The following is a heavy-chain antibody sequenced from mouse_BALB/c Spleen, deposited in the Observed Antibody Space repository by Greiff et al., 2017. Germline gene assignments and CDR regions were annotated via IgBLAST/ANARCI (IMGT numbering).Heavy chain of an antibody. CDR1: GYTFTDYA. V-gene: IGHV1S137*01. CDR2: ISTYYGDA. CDR3: ARRARKDWYFDV. J-gene: IGHJ1*01. Sequence: QVQLQQSGAELVRPGVSVKISCKGSGYTFTDYAMHWVKQSHAKSLEWIGVISTYYGDASYNQKFKGKATMTVDKSSSTAYMELARLTSEDSAIYYCARRARKDWYFDVWGAGTTVTVSS. D-gene: IGHD3-1*01.